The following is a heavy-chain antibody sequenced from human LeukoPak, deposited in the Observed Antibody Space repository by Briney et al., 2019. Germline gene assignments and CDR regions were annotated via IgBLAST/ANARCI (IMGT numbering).Heavy chain of an antibody. CDR3: ASGVGSGEAFDI. CDR2: IYYSGST. D-gene: IGHD2-8*01. CDR1: GGSISSYY. Sequence: SETPSLTCTVSGGSISSYYWSWIRQPPGKGLEWIGYIYYSGSTNYNPSLKSRVTISVDTSKNQFSLKLSSVTAADTAVYYCASGVGSGEAFDIWGQGTVVTVSS. V-gene: IGHV4-59*01. J-gene: IGHJ3*02.